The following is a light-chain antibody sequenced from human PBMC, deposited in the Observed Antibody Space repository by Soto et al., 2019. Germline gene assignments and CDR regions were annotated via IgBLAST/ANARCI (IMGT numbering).Light chain of an antibody. CDR3: QRYNNWPLT. J-gene: IGKJ4*01. V-gene: IGKV3-15*01. Sequence: EIVMTQSPATLSVSPGERATLSCRASQGIGSTLAWYQQKPGQTPRLLIYGASTRATGVPARSSGSGSGTEFTLTINSLQPEDFAVYYCQRYNNWPLTFGGGTKVDIK. CDR2: GAS. CDR1: QGIGST.